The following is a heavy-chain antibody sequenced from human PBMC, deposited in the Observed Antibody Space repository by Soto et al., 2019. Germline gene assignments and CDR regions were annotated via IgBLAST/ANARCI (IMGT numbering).Heavy chain of an antibody. CDR1: GYSFGNHW. J-gene: IGHJ6*02. D-gene: IGHD6-6*01. V-gene: IGHV5-51*01. CDR3: ARHPEYGNSPGYYYGMDV. Sequence: PGESLKISCKGSGYSFGNHWIGWVRQMPGKGLEWMGVIYPRDSDVRYSPSFEGQVTISVDKSINAAYLQRRSLKASDTAMYYCARHPEYGNSPGYYYGMDVWGQGTTVTVS. CDR2: IYPRDSDV.